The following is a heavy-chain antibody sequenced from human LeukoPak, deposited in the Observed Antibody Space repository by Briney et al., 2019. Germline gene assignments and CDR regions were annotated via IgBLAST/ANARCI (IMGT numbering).Heavy chain of an antibody. CDR1: GSSISSGGYY. J-gene: IGHJ4*02. CDR2: IYYSGST. V-gene: IGHV4-39*01. D-gene: IGHD3-16*01. Sequence: SGTLSLTCTVSGSSISSGGYYWGWIRQPPGKGLEWIGSIYYSGSTYYNPSLKSQVTISVDTSKNQFSLKLSSVTAADTAVYYCASPGGGPTDYWGQGTLVTVSS. CDR3: ASPGGGPTDY.